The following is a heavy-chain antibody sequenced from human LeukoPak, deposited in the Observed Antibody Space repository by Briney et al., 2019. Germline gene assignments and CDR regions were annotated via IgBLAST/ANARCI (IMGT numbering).Heavy chain of an antibody. V-gene: IGHV1-18*01. J-gene: IGHJ4*02. CDR2: ISPNNGDI. CDR3: ARAPPGMTMGPGDY. D-gene: IGHD6-13*01. CDR1: GYTFGSYG. Sequence: GASVKVSCKASGYTFGSYGVTWVRQAPGQGLEWMGWISPNNGDIVYAQKFQGRVTLTIETSTTTASMEVRSLRSDDTAMYYCARAPPGMTMGPGDYWGQGTLVIVPS.